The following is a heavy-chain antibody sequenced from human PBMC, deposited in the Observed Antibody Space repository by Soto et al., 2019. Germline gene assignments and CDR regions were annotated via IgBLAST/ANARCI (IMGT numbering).Heavy chain of an antibody. CDR3: ANLPITIFGGDSRRDAFDI. CDR2: ISGSGGST. V-gene: IGHV3-23*01. Sequence: GGSLRLSCAASGFTFSSYAMSWVRQAPGKGLEWVSAISGSGGSTYYADSVKGRFTISRDNSKNTLYLQMNSLRAEDTAVYYCANLPITIFGGDSRRDAFDIWGQGTMVT. D-gene: IGHD3-3*01. CDR1: GFTFSSYA. J-gene: IGHJ3*02.